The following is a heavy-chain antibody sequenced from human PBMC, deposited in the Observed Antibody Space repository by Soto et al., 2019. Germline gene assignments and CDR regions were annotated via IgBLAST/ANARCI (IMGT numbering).Heavy chain of an antibody. Sequence: ASVKVSCKASGYTFTSYYMHWVRQAPGQGLEWMGIINPSGGSTSYAQKFQGRVTMTRDTSTSTVYMELSSLRSEDTAVYYCARDFREYYYDSSGYYSTLDYWGQGTLVTVYS. CDR2: INPSGGST. J-gene: IGHJ4*02. CDR3: ARDFREYYYDSSGYYSTLDY. CDR1: GYTFTSYY. V-gene: IGHV1-46*01. D-gene: IGHD3-22*01.